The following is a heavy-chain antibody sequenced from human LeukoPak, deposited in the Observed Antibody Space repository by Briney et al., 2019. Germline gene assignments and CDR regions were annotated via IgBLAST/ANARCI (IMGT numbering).Heavy chain of an antibody. Sequence: ASVKVSCKVSGYTLTELSMHWVRQAPGKGLEWMGGFDPEDGETIYAQKFQGRVTMTEDTSTDTAYMELSSLRSEDTAVYYCATGISGSESYYYYMDVWGKGTTVTVSS. J-gene: IGHJ6*03. V-gene: IGHV1-24*01. CDR2: FDPEDGET. CDR3: ATGISGSESYYYYMDV. D-gene: IGHD1-26*01. CDR1: GYTLTELS.